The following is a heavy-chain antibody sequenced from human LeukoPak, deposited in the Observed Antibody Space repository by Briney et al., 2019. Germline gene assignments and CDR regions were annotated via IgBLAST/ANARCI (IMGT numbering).Heavy chain of an antibody. CDR3: AKDRSGSARVFDY. D-gene: IGHD6-19*01. Sequence: GGSLRLSCAASGFTFSSYSMNWVRQAPGKGLEWVSYISSSSSTIYYADSVKGRFTISRDNAKNSLYLQMNSLRAEDTAVYYCAKDRSGSARVFDYWGQGTLVTVSS. V-gene: IGHV3-48*01. CDR2: ISSSSSTI. CDR1: GFTFSSYS. J-gene: IGHJ4*02.